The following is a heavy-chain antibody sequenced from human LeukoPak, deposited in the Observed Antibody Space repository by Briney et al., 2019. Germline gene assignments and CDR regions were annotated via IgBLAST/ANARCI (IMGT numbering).Heavy chain of an antibody. J-gene: IGHJ4*02. CDR2: ISGSGGST. CDR3: ARAGWDYYFDY. V-gene: IGHV3-23*01. Sequence: QPGGSLRLSCAASGFTFSSYAMSWVRRAPGKGLEWVSAISGSGGSTYYADSVKGRFTISRHNSKNTLYLQMNSLRAEDTAVYYCARAGWDYYFDYWGQGTLVTVSS. D-gene: IGHD1-26*01. CDR1: GFTFSSYA.